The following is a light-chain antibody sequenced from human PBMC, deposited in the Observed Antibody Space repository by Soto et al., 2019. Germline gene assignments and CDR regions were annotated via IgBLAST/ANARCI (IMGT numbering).Light chain of an antibody. Sequence: DIQMTQSPSTLSGSVGDRVTITCRASQTISSWLAWYQQKPGKAPKLLIYKASTLKSGVPSRFSGSGSGTEFTLTISSLQPEDFATYHCQQFNTNPTFGGGTKG. V-gene: IGKV1-5*03. CDR3: QQFNTNPT. CDR2: KAS. J-gene: IGKJ4*01. CDR1: QTISSW.